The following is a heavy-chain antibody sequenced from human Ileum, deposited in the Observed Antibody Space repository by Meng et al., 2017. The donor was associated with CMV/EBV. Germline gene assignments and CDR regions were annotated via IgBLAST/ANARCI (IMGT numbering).Heavy chain of an antibody. CDR1: GYTFITFG. V-gene: IGHV1-18*01. D-gene: IGHD3/OR15-3a*01. CDR3: AREDCSAYAAT. CDR2: RTTYNGKT. J-gene: IGHJ5*02. Sequence: QGQLVQSGAEVKKPGASAKGCCKVSGYTFITFGITWVRQAPGQGPEWMGWRTTYNGKTDYTQRLQDRDTMTTDTSTNTVYMELRSLRSDDTAVYYCAREDCSAYAATWGQGTLVTVSS.